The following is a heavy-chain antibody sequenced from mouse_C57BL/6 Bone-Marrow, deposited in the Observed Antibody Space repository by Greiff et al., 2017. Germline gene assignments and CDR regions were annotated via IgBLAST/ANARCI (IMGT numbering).Heavy chain of an antibody. Sequence: VQLQQPGAELVKPGASVKLSCKASGYTFTSYWMHWVKQRPGRGLEWIGRIDPNSGGTKYNEKFKSKATLTVDKPSSTAYVQLSSLTSEDSAVYYCARAVDGYCGNAMDYWGQGTSVTVSS. J-gene: IGHJ4*01. CDR1: GYTFTSYW. V-gene: IGHV1-72*01. CDR2: IDPNSGGT. CDR3: ARAVDGYCGNAMDY. D-gene: IGHD2-3*01.